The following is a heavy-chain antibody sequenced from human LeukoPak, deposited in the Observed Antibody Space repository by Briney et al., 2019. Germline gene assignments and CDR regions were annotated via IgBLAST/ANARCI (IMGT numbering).Heavy chain of an antibody. Sequence: GGSLRLSCVASGFILINYWMTWVRQAPGKGLEWVANIKQDGSEKYYVESVKGRFTISRDNANNSLYLQMNSLRAEDTAMYYCAREAGADDFWGQGTLVTVSS. V-gene: IGHV3-7*03. J-gene: IGHJ4*02. D-gene: IGHD6-13*01. CDR2: IKQDGSEK. CDR1: GFILINYW. CDR3: AREAGADDF.